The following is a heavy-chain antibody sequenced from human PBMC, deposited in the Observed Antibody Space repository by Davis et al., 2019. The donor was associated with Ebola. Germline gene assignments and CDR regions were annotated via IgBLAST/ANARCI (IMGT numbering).Heavy chain of an antibody. V-gene: IGHV3-23*01. CDR3: ATWESSSWYHRLRMWGKFQAFDI. CDR1: GFTFSSYA. Sequence: GESLKISCAASGFTFSSYAMSWVRQAPGKGLEWVSAISGSGGSTYYADSVKGRFTISRDNSKNTLYLQMNSLRAEDTAVYYCATWESSSWYHRLRMWGKFQAFDIWGQGTMVTVSS. D-gene: IGHD6-13*01. CDR2: ISGSGGST. J-gene: IGHJ3*02.